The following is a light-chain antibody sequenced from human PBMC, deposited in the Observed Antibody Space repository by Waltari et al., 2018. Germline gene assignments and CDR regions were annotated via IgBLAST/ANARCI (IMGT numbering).Light chain of an antibody. CDR2: WAS. V-gene: IGKV4-1*01. J-gene: IGKJ3*01. CDR1: QSVLHSSNNRNY. CDR3: QQYYSTPFT. Sequence: DIVMTQSPDSLAVSLGERATINGKSSQSVLHSSNNRNYLAWYLRRPGQPPNLLIYWASTRESGVPDRFSGSGSGTDFTLTISSLQTEDVAVYYCQQYYSTPFTFGPGTKVDIK.